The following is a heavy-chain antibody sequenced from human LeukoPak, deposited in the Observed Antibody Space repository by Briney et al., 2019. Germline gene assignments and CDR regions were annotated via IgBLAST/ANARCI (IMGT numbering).Heavy chain of an antibody. Sequence: GGSLRLSCAASGLSYSDSYMTWIRQAPGKGLEWVSYISSRGSYTNYADSVQGRFTVSRDNAKNSLFLHMTSLRAEDTAVYYCARTVRRGPVGHFDYWGQGTLVIVSS. CDR3: ARTVRRGPVGHFDY. CDR2: ISSRGSYT. D-gene: IGHD1-26*01. CDR1: GLSYSDSY. J-gene: IGHJ4*02. V-gene: IGHV3-11*03.